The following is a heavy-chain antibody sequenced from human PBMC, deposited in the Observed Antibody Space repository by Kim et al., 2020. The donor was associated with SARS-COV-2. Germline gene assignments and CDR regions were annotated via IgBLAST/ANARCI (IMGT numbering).Heavy chain of an antibody. CDR3: IKDNVPGGADS. CDR1: GFTFDEYA. D-gene: IGHD3-16*01. V-gene: IGHV3-9*01. Sequence: GGSLRLSCAGSGFTFDEYAMHWVRQAPGKGLEWVSGIFSIGGTGYADSMKGRVTISRDNAKNLLYLQINSLTLEDTAFYFCIKDNVPGGADSWGPGTLVTVSS. J-gene: IGHJ4*02. CDR2: IFSIGGT.